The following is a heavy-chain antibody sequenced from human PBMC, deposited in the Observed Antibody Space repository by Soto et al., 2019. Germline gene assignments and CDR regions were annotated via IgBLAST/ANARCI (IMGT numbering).Heavy chain of an antibody. D-gene: IGHD2-2*01. J-gene: IGHJ4*02. CDR1: GFTFSRYA. Sequence: EVQLVESGGGLVQPGGSVRLSCAASGFTFSRYAMNWVRQAPGKGLEWVSFITSSSSTIYYADSVRGRFTISRDNAKNSLYLQMNSLRAEDTAIYYCAGDIVVVPAAHSDYWGQGTLVTVSS. CDR3: AGDIVVVPAAHSDY. V-gene: IGHV3-48*01. CDR2: ITSSSSTI.